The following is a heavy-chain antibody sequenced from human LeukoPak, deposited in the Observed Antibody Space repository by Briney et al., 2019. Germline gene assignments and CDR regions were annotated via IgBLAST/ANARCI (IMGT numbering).Heavy chain of an antibody. CDR3: ARDPWDSSGYSGVDY. CDR1: GYTFTSYG. CDR2: ISAYNGNT. J-gene: IGHJ4*02. Sequence: ASVKVSCKASGYTFTSYGISWVRQAPGQGLEWMGWISAYNGNTNYAQKLQGRVTMTTDTSTSTAYTELRSLRSDDTAVYYCARDPWDSSGYSGVDYWGQGTLVTVSS. D-gene: IGHD3-22*01. V-gene: IGHV1-18*01.